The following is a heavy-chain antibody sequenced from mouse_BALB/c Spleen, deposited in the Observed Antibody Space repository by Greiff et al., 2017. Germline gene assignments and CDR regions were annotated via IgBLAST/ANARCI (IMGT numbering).Heavy chain of an antibody. V-gene: IGHV1-14*01. D-gene: IGHD1-3*01. J-gene: IGHJ2*01. Sequence: VQLKESGPELVKPGASVKMSWKASGYTFTSYVMHWVKQKPGQGLEWIGYINPYNDGTKYNEKFKGKATLTSDKSSSTAYMELSSLTSEDSAVYYCAREWRYFDYWGQGTTLTVSS. CDR1: GYTFTSYV. CDR2: INPYNDGT. CDR3: AREWRYFDY.